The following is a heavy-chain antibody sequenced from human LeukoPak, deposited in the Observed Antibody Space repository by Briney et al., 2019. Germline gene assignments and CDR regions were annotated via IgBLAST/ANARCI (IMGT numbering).Heavy chain of an antibody. CDR2: IYYSGST. CDR1: GGSISSSSYY. V-gene: IGHV4-39*01. J-gene: IGHJ5*02. D-gene: IGHD1-26*01. Sequence: SETLPLTCTVSGGSISSSSYYWGWIRQPPGKGLEWIGSIYYSGSTYYNPSLKSRVTISVDTSKNQFSLKLSSVTAADTAVYYCARGVGATPHNWFDPWGQGTLVTVSS. CDR3: ARGVGATPHNWFDP.